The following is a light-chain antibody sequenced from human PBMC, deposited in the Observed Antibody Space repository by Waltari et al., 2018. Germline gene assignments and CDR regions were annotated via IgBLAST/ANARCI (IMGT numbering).Light chain of an antibody. CDR3: CSYAGENTMI. V-gene: IGLV2-23*01. CDR1: YYDFGNYDL. Sequence: QSALTQPASVSGSPGQSVTIPCTGTYYDFGNYDLVFWYQQYPGKAPRLIIYGATSRPSWVSNRFSASKSGNTASLTISGLQTEDEAHYYCCSYAGENTMIFGGGTRLTVL. CDR2: GAT. J-gene: IGLJ2*01.